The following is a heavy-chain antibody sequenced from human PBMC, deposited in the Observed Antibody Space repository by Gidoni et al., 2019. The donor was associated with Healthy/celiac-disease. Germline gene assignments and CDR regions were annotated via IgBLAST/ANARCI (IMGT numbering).Heavy chain of an antibody. V-gene: IGHV3-21*01. J-gene: IGHJ4*02. D-gene: IGHD1-26*01. Sequence: EVQLVESGGGLVKPGGSLRLSCAASGFTFSSYSMNWVRRAQGKGLEWVSSISSSSSYIYYADAVKVRFTISRDNAKNSLYLQMNSLRAEDTAVYYCARDVGDPGDYWGQGTLVTVSS. CDR1: GFTFSSYS. CDR3: ARDVGDPGDY. CDR2: ISSSSSYI.